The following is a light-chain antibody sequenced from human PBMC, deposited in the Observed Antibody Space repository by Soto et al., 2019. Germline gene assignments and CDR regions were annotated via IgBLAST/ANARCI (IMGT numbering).Light chain of an antibody. J-gene: IGLJ2*01. Sequence: QSVLTQPASVSGSPGLSITISCTGTSSDVGTYNLVSWHQHHPGKAPKLIIYEGSKRPSGVSNRFSGSKSGNTASLTISGLQAEDEADYYCCSFAVGSTLVFGGGTKLTVL. CDR1: SSDVGTYNL. CDR3: CSFAVGSTLV. CDR2: EGS. V-gene: IGLV2-23*01.